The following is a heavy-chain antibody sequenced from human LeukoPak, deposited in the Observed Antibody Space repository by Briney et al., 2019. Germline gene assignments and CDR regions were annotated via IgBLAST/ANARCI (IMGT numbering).Heavy chain of an antibody. D-gene: IGHD3-10*01. Sequence: GPSLRLSCAASAFTVSAYAMAWVRHAPGKWLELVSSIGVRSDTTHYADSGEGPFTISRENAKNTLYLQMTRLTAEHTAFYFCAKPPLLWFGDQDYFALWGQGTLVTVSA. V-gene: IGHV3-23*01. CDR3: AKPPLLWFGDQDYFAL. CDR1: AFTVSAYA. CDR2: IGVRSDTT. J-gene: IGHJ4*02.